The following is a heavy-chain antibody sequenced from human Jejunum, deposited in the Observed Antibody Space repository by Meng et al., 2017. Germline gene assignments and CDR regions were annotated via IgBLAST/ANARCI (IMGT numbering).Heavy chain of an antibody. J-gene: IGHJ4*02. V-gene: IGHV1-18*01. CDR3: ARDYSGTSYRYSDY. CDR1: GYTFTSYG. D-gene: IGHD1-26*01. CDR2: ISVYHGNT. Sequence: QVQLVPSDAEVKNPALSAKVSCKTSGYTFTSYGISWVRQAPGQGLEWMGWISVYHGNTNYAQKHQGRVTMTTDTSTSTAYMELRSLRSDDTAVYFCARDYSGTSYRYSDYWGQGTLVTVSS.